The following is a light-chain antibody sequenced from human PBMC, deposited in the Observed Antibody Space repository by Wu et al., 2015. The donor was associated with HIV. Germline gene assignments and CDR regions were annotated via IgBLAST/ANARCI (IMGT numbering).Light chain of an antibody. J-gene: IGKJ4*01. V-gene: IGKV1D-12*01. CDR1: RGISSW. CDR2: AAS. Sequence: DIQMTQSPSSVSASVGDRVTITCRASRGISSWLAWYQQKPGNAPILLIYAASNLQSGVPSRFSGSGSGTDFTLTINGLQPEDFATYYCQQANSFPLTFGGGTKVEIK. CDR3: QQANSFPLT.